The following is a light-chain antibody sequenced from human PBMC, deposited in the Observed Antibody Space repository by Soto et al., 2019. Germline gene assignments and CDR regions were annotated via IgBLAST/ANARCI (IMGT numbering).Light chain of an antibody. V-gene: IGKV1-5*03. Sequence: DIQMTQSPSTLSASVGDRVTITCRASQSISNWLAWYQQKPGKAPKILTYKASSLESGVPSRFSGSGSGTEFTLTISSLQPADSATYYCQQYNGYRWTFGQGTKVDIK. CDR2: KAS. J-gene: IGKJ1*01. CDR3: QQYNGYRWT. CDR1: QSISNW.